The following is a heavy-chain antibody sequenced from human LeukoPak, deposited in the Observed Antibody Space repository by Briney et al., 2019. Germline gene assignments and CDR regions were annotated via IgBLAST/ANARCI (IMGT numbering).Heavy chain of an antibody. CDR3: AKDRDRLNPDYDFWSGYNWFDP. V-gene: IGHV3-23*01. CDR2: ISGSGGST. D-gene: IGHD3-3*01. J-gene: IGHJ5*02. CDR1: GFTFSSYA. Sequence: PGGSLRLSCAASGFTFSSYAMSWVRQAPGKGLEWVSAISGSGGSTYYADSVKGRFTISRDNSKNTLYLQMNSLRAEDTAVYYCAKDRDRLNPDYDFWSGYNWFDPWGQGTLVTVSS.